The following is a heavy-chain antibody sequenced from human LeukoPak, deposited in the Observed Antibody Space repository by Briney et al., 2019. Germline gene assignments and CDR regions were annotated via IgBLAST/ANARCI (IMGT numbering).Heavy chain of an antibody. Sequence: PSETLSLTCTVSGASVSSGTYYWTWIRQPPGKGLEWIGYIYYTGSTNYNPSLKSRVTISVDTSKNQFSLKLSSVTAADTAVYYCARWSITGTTGDYWGQGTLVTVSS. J-gene: IGHJ4*02. V-gene: IGHV4-61*01. CDR1: GASVSSGTYY. CDR3: ARWSITGTTGDY. CDR2: IYYTGST. D-gene: IGHD1-20*01.